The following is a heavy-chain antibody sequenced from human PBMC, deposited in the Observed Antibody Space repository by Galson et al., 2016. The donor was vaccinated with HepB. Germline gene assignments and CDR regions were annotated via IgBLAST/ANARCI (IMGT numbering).Heavy chain of an antibody. J-gene: IGHJ4*02. CDR1: GGSITSSIYY. CDR3: ARRGVLGRGVYYFYH. Sequence: SETLSLTCTVSGGSITSSIYYWGWIRQPPGKGLEWIGNIYYSGSTYYHPSLKSRVTITVDTSSNQFSLKLSSVAGADTAVYYWARRGVLGRGVYYFYHWGQGILVTVSS. CDR2: IYYSGST. V-gene: IGHV4-39*01. D-gene: IGHD3-10*01.